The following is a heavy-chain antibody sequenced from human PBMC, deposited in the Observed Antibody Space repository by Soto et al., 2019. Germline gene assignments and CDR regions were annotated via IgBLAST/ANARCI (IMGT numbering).Heavy chain of an antibody. J-gene: IGHJ6*02. CDR2: ISYDGSNK. D-gene: IGHD2-21*02. V-gene: IGHV3-30-3*01. CDR3: AREATDCGGDCYYYYGMDV. Sequence: AVGSLRLSCAASGFTFSSYAMHWVRQAPGKGLEWVAVISYDGSNKYYADSVKGRFTISRDNSKNTLYLQMNSLRAEDTAVYYCAREATDCGGDCYYYYGMDVWGQGTTVTVSS. CDR1: GFTFSSYA.